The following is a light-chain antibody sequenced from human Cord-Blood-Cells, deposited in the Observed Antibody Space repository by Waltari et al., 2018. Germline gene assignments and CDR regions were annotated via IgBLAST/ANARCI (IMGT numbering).Light chain of an antibody. J-gene: IGKJ2*01. CDR1: PSISSY. CDR2: AAS. CDR3: QRSYSTPYT. V-gene: IGKV1-39*01. Sequence: DLQLTQSQSSLSASVGDRVTITCRASPSISSYLHWYQQKPGKAPKLLIYAASSLQSGVPARCSGSGSGTDFTRTISSLLPEDFATYYCQRSYSTPYTFGQGTKLEIK.